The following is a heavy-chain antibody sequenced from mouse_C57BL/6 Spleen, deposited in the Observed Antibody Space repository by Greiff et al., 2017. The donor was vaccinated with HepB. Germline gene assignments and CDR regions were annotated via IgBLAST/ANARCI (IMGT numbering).Heavy chain of an antibody. Sequence: QVQLQQPGAELVKPGASVKLSCTASGYTFTSYWMHWVKQRPGQGLEWIGMIHPNSGSTNYNEKFKSKATLTVDKSSSTAYMQLSSLTSEDSAVYYCARGDYYDYDFAYWGQGTLVTVSA. CDR1: GYTFTSYW. CDR3: ARGDYYDYDFAY. CDR2: IHPNSGST. V-gene: IGHV1-64*01. J-gene: IGHJ3*01. D-gene: IGHD2-4*01.